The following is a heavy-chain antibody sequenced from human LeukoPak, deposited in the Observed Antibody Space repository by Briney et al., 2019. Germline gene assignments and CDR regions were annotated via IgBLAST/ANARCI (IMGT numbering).Heavy chain of an antibody. Sequence: SEALSLTCAVSGGSISSGGYSWGWIRQPPGKGLEWIGSIYYSGSTYYNPSLKSRVTISVDTSKNQFSLKLSSVTAADTAVYYCARDWFDPWGQGTLVTVSS. CDR3: ARDWFDP. CDR1: GGSISSGGYS. V-gene: IGHV4-39*07. CDR2: IYYSGST. J-gene: IGHJ5*02.